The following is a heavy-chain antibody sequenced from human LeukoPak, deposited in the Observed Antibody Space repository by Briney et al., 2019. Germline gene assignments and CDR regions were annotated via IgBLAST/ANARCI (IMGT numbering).Heavy chain of an antibody. CDR3: ARDLDIPKYYFDY. V-gene: IGHV3-30-3*01. J-gene: IGHJ4*02. Sequence: GGSLRLSCAASGFTFSSYAMSWVRQAPGKGLEWVAVISYDGSNKYYADSVKGRFTISRDNSKNTLYLQMNSLRAEDTAVYYCARDLDIPKYYFDYWGQGTLVTVSS. D-gene: IGHD2-2*03. CDR2: ISYDGSNK. CDR1: GFTFSSYA.